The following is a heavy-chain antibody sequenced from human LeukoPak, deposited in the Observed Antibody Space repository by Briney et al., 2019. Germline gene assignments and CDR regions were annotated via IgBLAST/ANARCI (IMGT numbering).Heavy chain of an antibody. Sequence: SGGSLRLSCAASGFTFSSYGMHWVRQAPGKGLEWVAFIRYDGSNKYYADSVKGRFTISRDNSKNTPYLQMNSLRAEDTAVYYCAKEGTSMVRGVILDYWGQGTLVTVSS. CDR3: AKEGTSMVRGVILDY. D-gene: IGHD3-10*01. CDR2: IRYDGSNK. V-gene: IGHV3-30*02. CDR1: GFTFSSYG. J-gene: IGHJ4*02.